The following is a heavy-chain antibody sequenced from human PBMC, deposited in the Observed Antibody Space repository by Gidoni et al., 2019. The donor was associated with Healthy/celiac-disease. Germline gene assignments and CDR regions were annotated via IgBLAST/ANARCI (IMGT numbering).Heavy chain of an antibody. D-gene: IGHD2-2*01. V-gene: IGHV3-7*01. CDR3: ARDYDQLPFDY. J-gene: IGHJ4*02. Sequence: EVQLVESGGGLVQPGGSLRLSCAASGFTFSSYWMSWIRQAPGKGLEWVANIKQDGSEKYYVDSVKGRFTISRDNAKNSLYLQMNSLRAEDTAVYYCARDYDQLPFDYWGQGTLVTVSS. CDR2: IKQDGSEK. CDR1: GFTFSSYW.